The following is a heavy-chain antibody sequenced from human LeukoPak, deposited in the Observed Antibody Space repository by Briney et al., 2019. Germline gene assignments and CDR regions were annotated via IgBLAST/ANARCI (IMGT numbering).Heavy chain of an antibody. D-gene: IGHD6-19*01. Sequence: PSETLSLTCTVSGDSISSYYWSWIRQPPGKGLEWIGYIYYSGSTNYNPSLKSRVTISVDTSKNQFSLRLGSVSAADTAVYYCARHYSYSSGWYDYWGQGTLVTVSS. CDR2: IYYSGST. J-gene: IGHJ4*02. CDR1: GDSISSYY. V-gene: IGHV4-59*01. CDR3: ARHYSYSSGWYDY.